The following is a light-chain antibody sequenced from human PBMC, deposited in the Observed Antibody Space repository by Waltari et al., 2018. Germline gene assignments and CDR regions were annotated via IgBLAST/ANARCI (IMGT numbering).Light chain of an antibody. Sequence: QSVLTQPPSVSGAPGQRVTISCTGSSSNIGAGFPVHWYQQVPGTAPKLFISGNSDRPSGVPDRVSASKSGTSASLAITGLQAEDEADYYCQSYDSSLSGWVFGGGTKLTVL. CDR2: GNS. CDR1: SSNIGAGFP. J-gene: IGLJ3*02. V-gene: IGLV1-40*01. CDR3: QSYDSSLSGWV.